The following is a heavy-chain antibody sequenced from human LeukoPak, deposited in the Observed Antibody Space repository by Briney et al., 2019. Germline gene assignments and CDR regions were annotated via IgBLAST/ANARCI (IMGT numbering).Heavy chain of an antibody. CDR3: ARDQYYYDSSSYRGWFDP. V-gene: IGHV1-2*02. CDR1: GYTFTGYY. D-gene: IGHD3-22*01. Sequence: GASVKVSCKASGYTFTGYYMHWVRQAPGQGLEWMGWINPNSGGTNYAQKFQGRVTMTRDTSISTAYMELSSLTSDDTAVYYCARDQYYYDSSSYRGWFDPWGQGTLVTVSS. J-gene: IGHJ5*02. CDR2: INPNSGGT.